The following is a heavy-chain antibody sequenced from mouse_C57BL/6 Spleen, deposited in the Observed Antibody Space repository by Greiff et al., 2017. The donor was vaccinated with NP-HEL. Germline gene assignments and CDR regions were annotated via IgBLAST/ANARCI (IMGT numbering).Heavy chain of an antibody. Sequence: VQLQQSGPELVKPGASVKISCKASGYTFTDYYMNWVKQSHGKSLEWIGDINPNNGGTSYNQKFKGKATLTVDKSSSTAYMELRSLTSEDSAVYYCARADGSSLFDYWGQGTTLTVSS. D-gene: IGHD1-1*01. CDR3: ARADGSSLFDY. CDR1: GYTFTDYY. J-gene: IGHJ2*01. CDR2: INPNNGGT. V-gene: IGHV1-26*01.